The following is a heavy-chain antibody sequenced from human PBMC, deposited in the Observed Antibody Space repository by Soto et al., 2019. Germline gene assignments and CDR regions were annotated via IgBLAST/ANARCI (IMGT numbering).Heavy chain of an antibody. CDR2: IYYNGNT. V-gene: IGHV4-59*11. J-gene: IGHJ4*02. D-gene: IGHD7-27*01. Sequence: QVQLQESGPGLVKPSETLSLTCTVSGCSFSNHYWSWIRQPPGKGLEWIGYIYYNGNTNYNPSLKSRVTMSVDTSRNQISLKLTTVTAADTAVYYCTRANWYSEYWGQGTLVTVSS. CDR1: GCSFSNHY. CDR3: TRANWYSEY.